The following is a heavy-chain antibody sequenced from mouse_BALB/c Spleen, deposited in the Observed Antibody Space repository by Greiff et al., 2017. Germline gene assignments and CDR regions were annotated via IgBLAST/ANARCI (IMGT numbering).Heavy chain of an antibody. Sequence: VHLVESGPGLVAPSQSLSITCTVSGFSLTRYGVHWVRQPPGKGLEWLGVIWAGGSTNYNSALMSRLSISKDNSKGQVFLKMNSLQTDDTAMYYCAREDYGSRRMYYWGQGTAVTVSA. D-gene: IGHD1-1*01. CDR2: IWAGGST. CDR3: AREDYGSRRMYY. CDR1: GFSLTRYG. V-gene: IGHV2-9*02. J-gene: IGHJ4*01.